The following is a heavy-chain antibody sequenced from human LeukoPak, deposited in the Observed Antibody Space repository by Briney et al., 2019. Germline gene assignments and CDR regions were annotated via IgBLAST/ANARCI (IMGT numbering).Heavy chain of an antibody. Sequence: PSETLSLTCTVSGGSISSYYWSWIRQPPGKGLEWIGNIYYSGSTNYNPSLRSRVTISVDTSKNQCSLKLSSVTAADTAAYYCARMSYYDSSGYYLYYFDYWGQGTLVTVSS. D-gene: IGHD3-22*01. J-gene: IGHJ4*02. CDR3: ARMSYYDSSGYYLYYFDY. CDR2: IYYSGST. V-gene: IGHV4-59*01. CDR1: GGSISSYY.